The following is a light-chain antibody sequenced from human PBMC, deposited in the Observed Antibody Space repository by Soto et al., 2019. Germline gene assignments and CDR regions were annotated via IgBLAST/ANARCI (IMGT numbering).Light chain of an antibody. CDR2: DVS. Sequence: QSALTQPASVSGSPGQSITISCTGTSSDVGGYNYVSWYQHHPGKAPKLMIFDVSHRPSGVSNRFSGSKSANTASLTISGLQAEDEADYYCTSYTSSITPYVFGTGTKLTVL. J-gene: IGLJ1*01. V-gene: IGLV2-14*03. CDR1: SSDVGGYNY. CDR3: TSYTSSITPYV.